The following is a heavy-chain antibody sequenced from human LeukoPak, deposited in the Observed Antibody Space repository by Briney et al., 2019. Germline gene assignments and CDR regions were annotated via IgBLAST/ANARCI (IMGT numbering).Heavy chain of an antibody. CDR3: AKVAGGDSSSPMHV. D-gene: IGHD2-21*02. J-gene: IGHJ6*03. V-gene: IGHV3-11*01. CDR1: GFTFSDYY. CDR2: ISSGGRTI. Sequence: PGGSLRLSCAASGFTFSDYYMSWIRQAPGKGLEWGSYISSGGRTIYYADSVKGRFTMSRDNAKNSLYLQMNSLRAEDTALYYCAKVAGGDSSSPMHVWGKGTTVTVSS.